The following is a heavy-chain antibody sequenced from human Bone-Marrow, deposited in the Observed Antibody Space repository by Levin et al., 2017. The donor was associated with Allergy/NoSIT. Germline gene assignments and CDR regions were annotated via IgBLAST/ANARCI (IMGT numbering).Heavy chain of an antibody. V-gene: IGHV3-9*01. CDR1: GFTFDDYA. CDR3: AKGLGTVTTSYYYGMDV. D-gene: IGHD4-11*01. Sequence: GGSLRLSCAASGFTFDDYAMHWVRQAPGKGLEWVSGISWNSGSIGYADSVKGRFTISRDNAKNSLYLQMNSLRAEDTALYYCAKGLGTVTTSYYYGMDVWGQGTTVTVSS. CDR2: ISWNSGSI. J-gene: IGHJ6*02.